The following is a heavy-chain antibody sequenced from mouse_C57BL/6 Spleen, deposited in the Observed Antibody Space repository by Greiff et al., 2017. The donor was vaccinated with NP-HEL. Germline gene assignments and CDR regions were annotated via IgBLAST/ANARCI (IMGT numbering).Heavy chain of an antibody. V-gene: IGHV1-81*01. J-gene: IGHJ4*01. CDR1: GYTFTSYG. CDR2: IYPRSGNT. D-gene: IGHD1-1*01. Sequence: QVQLKESGAELARPGASVKLSCKASGYTFTSYGISWAKQRTGQGLEWIGEIYPRSGNTYYNEKFKGKATLTADKSSSTAYMELRSLTSEDSAVYFCAIITTVVAHYAMDYWGQGTSVTVSS. CDR3: AIITTVVAHYAMDY.